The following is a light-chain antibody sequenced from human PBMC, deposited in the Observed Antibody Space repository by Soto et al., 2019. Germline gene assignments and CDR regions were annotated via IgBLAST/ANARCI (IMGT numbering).Light chain of an antibody. J-gene: IGKJ5*01. V-gene: IGKV3D-20*02. Sequence: EIVLTQSPGTLSLSPGERATLSCRASQSVSSSYLAWYQQKPGQAPRLLIYGASSRATGIPDRFSGSGSGTDFALTISRLEPEDFAVYYCQQRSNWITFGQGTRLEI. CDR1: QSVSSSY. CDR3: QQRSNWIT. CDR2: GAS.